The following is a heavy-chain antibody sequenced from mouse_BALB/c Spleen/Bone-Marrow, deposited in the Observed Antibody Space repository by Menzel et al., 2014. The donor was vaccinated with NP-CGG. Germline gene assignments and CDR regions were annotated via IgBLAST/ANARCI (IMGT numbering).Heavy chain of an antibody. V-gene: IGHV1S135*01. CDR2: TDPYNGGT. D-gene: IGHD3-3*01. CDR3: ARSRDVGYFDY. CDR1: GYAYTSYN. Sequence: EVKLQESGPELVKPGASVKVSCKASGYAYTSYNTYWVKQSHGKREEWIGYTDPYNGGTSYNQKFKGKATLTVDKSSSTAYMHLNSLTSEDSAVYYCARSRDVGYFDYWGQGTTLTVSS. J-gene: IGHJ2*01.